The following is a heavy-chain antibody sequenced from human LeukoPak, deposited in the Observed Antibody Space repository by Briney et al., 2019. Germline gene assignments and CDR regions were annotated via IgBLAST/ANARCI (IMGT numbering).Heavy chain of an antibody. CDR3: TRDRSRSEGV. CDR2: INPVGSDK. V-gene: IGHV3-7*01. CDR1: GFTFSGHW. D-gene: IGHD1-14*01. Sequence: PRGSLRPSCAASGFTFSGHWMSWVRQAPGKGLEWVANINPVGSDKYYVDSVKGRFTISRDNANYLLYLQMNSLRGEDTAVYYCTRDRSRSEGVWGLGPGVPVSS. J-gene: IGHJ4*02.